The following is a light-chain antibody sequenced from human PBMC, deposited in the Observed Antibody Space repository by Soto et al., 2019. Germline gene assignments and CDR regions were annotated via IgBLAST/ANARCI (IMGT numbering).Light chain of an antibody. Sequence: QSVLTQPASVSGSPGQSITISCTGTSSDVGDYNYVSWYQQHPGKAPKLIIYEVSHRLSGVSNRFSGSKSGHTASLTISGLQDEDEADYYCSSYIINSIVVFGGGTKLTVL. CDR1: SSDVGDYNY. V-gene: IGLV2-14*01. J-gene: IGLJ2*01. CDR2: EVS. CDR3: SSYIINSIVV.